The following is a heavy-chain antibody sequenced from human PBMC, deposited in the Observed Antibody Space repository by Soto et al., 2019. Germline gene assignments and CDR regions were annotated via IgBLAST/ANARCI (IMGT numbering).Heavy chain of an antibody. J-gene: IGHJ6*02. Sequence: GGSLRLSCAASGFIFSDYYMSWVRQTPGKGLEWISYSSTRSTYTNYADSVKGRFTISRDNTKNSLYLQMDSLRVEDTAVYYCARDLAWKRGKVGRYYYGMDVWGQGTTVTVSS. V-gene: IGHV3-11*06. CDR3: ARDLAWKRGKVGRYYYGMDV. CDR2: SSTRSTYT. D-gene: IGHD1-1*01. CDR1: GFIFSDYY.